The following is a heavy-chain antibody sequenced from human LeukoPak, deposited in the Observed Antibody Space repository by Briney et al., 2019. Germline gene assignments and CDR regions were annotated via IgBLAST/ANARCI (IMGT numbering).Heavy chain of an antibody. CDR1: GFTFSSYA. V-gene: IGHV3-23*01. CDR3: AKDGSAQGGSWADYYYYGMDV. J-gene: IGHJ6*02. D-gene: IGHD6-13*01. CDR2: ISGSGGST. Sequence: GGSLRLSCAASGFTFSSYAMSWVRQAPGKGLEWVSAISGSGGSTYYADSVKGRFTISRDNSKNTLYLQMNSLRAEDTAVYHCAKDGSAQGGSWADYYYYGMDVWGQGTTVTVSS.